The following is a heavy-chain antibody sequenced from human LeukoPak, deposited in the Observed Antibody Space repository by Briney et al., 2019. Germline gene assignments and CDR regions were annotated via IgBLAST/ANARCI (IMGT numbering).Heavy chain of an antibody. CDR3: ARDFGDIVVVVAATIDY. Sequence: GGSLRLSCAASGFTFSSYSMNWVRQAPGKGLEWVSSISSSSSYIYYADSVKGRFTISRDNAKNSLYLQMNSLRAEDTAVYYCARDFGDIVVVVAATIDYWGQGTLVTVSS. CDR1: GFTFSSYS. D-gene: IGHD2-15*01. J-gene: IGHJ4*02. CDR2: ISSSSSYI. V-gene: IGHV3-21*01.